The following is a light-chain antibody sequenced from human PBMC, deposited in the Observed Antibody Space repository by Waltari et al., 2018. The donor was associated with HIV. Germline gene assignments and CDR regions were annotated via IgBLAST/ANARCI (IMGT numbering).Light chain of an antibody. CDR1: RPNIGGNT. CDR2: INN. Sequence: QFVLTQTPSASGTPGQRVTIPYSGSRPNIGGNTVNWSHQLTGTAPKLLIYINNQRPSGVPDRFSGSKSGTSASLAISGLQSEDEADYYCTAWDDSLNGRVFGGGTKLTVL. CDR3: TAWDDSLNGRV. J-gene: IGLJ2*01. V-gene: IGLV1-44*01.